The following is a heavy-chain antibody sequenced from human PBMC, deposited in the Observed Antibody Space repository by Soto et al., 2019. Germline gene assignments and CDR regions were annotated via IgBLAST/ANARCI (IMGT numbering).Heavy chain of an antibody. V-gene: IGHV5-51*01. Sequence: GESVKISCKGSGYSFTSYWIGWVRQMPGKGLEWMGIIYPGDSDTRYSPSFQGQVTISADKSISTAYLQWSSLKASDTAMYYCARLPRPSLDYYGMDVWGQGTTVTVSS. D-gene: IGHD6-6*01. CDR1: GYSFTSYW. CDR3: ARLPRPSLDYYGMDV. J-gene: IGHJ6*02. CDR2: IYPGDSDT.